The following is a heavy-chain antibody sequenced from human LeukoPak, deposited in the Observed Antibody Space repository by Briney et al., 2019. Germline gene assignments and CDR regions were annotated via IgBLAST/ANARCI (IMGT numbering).Heavy chain of an antibody. J-gene: IGHJ6*02. V-gene: IGHV1-18*01. CDR1: GYTFTSYG. CDR2: ISAYNGNT. CDR3: ARDRGFLEWLFENYGMDV. Sequence: ASVKVSCKASGYTFTSYGISWVRQAPGQGLEWMGWISAYNGNTSYAQKLQGRVTMTTDTSTSTAYMELRSLRSDDTAVYYCARDRGFLEWLFENYGMDVWGQGTTVTVSS. D-gene: IGHD3-3*01.